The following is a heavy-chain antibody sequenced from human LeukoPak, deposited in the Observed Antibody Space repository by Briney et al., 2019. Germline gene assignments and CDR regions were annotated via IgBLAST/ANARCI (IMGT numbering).Heavy chain of an antibody. CDR3: ATPSWSRDGYVGAFDI. CDR2: IYYSGST. J-gene: IGHJ3*02. Sequence: PSETLSLTCTVSGGSISSSSYYWGWIRQPPGKGLEWIGYIYYSGSTNYNPSLKSRVTISLDTSKNQFSLRLSSVTAADTAVYYCATPSWSRDGYVGAFDIWGQGTMVTVSS. V-gene: IGHV4-61*05. CDR1: GGSISSSSYY. D-gene: IGHD5-24*01.